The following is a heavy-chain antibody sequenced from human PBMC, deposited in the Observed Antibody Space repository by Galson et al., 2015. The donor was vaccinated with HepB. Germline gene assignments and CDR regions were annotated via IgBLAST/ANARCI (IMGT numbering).Heavy chain of an antibody. CDR1: GYTFTNYG. D-gene: IGHD6-6*01. J-gene: IGHJ4*02. CDR3: ARARYGSSPPDY. Sequence: SVKVSCKASGYTFTNYGITWVRQAPGQGLEWMGWISGYNGDTNYAQKFQDRATMTTDTSTSTAYMELRSLRSDDTGMFYCARARYGSSPPDYWGQGTLVTVSS. CDR2: ISGYNGDT. V-gene: IGHV1-18*01.